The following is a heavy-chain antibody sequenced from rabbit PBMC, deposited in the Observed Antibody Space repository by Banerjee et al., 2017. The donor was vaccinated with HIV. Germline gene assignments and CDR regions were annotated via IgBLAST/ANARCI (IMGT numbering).Heavy chain of an antibody. J-gene: IGHJ4*01. CDR1: GFSFSSSYY. V-gene: IGHV1S40*01. CDR2: IYAGSSGSA. Sequence: QSSEESGGDLVKPGASLTLTCTASGFSFSSSYYMCWVRQAPGKGLEWIACIYAGSSGSAYYASWAKGRFTISKTSSTTVTLQMTSLTAADTAIYFCARGGVGDAAYGFNLWGQGTLVTVS. CDR3: ARGGVGDAAYGFNL. D-gene: IGHD6-1*01.